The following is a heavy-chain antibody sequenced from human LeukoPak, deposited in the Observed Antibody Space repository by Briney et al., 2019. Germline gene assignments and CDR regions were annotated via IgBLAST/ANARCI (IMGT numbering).Heavy chain of an antibody. CDR1: GFTFRRYW. CDR2: IDQDGSEK. CDR3: VRDQGAAGDS. Sequence: GGSLRLSCAASGFTFRRYWMSWVRQAPGKGLEWVANIDQDGSEKFYVDSVKGRFTISRDNSKNSLYLQMNSLRAGDTALYYCVRDQGAAGDSWGQGTLVTVSS. J-gene: IGHJ4*02. D-gene: IGHD6-13*01. V-gene: IGHV3-7*01.